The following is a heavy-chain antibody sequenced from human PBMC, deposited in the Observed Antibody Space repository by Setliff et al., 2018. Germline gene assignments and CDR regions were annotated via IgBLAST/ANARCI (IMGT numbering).Heavy chain of an antibody. J-gene: IGHJ3*02. CDR3: ARPRTSSNPDSDSSDI. CDR2: IYPGGSDT. CDR1: GYTFANYW. D-gene: IGHD6-13*01. V-gene: IGHV5-51*01. Sequence: RGESLKISCKGSGYTFANYWIGWVRQMPGKGLEWMGIIYPGGSDTRYSPSFRGQVTISADKSISTAYLQWSSLKASDTAMYYCARPRTSSNPDSDSSDIWGQGTLVTVSS.